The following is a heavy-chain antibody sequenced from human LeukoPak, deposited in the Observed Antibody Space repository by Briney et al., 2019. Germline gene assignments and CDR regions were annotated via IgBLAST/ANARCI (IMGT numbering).Heavy chain of an antibody. D-gene: IGHD5-24*01. J-gene: IGHJ4*02. CDR3: AKERDGYNLEYYFDY. CDR1: GFTFSSYG. V-gene: IGHV3-30*18. CDR2: ISYDGSNK. Sequence: GRSLRLSCAASGFTFSSYGMHWVRQAPGKGLEWVAVISYDGSNKYYADSVKGRFTISRDNSKSTLYLQMNSLRAEDTAVYYCAKERDGYNLEYYFDYWGQGTLVTVSS.